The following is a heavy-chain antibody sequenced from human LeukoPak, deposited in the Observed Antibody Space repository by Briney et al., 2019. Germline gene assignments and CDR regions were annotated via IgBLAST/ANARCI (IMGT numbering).Heavy chain of an antibody. V-gene: IGHV1-18*01. CDR1: GYTFTSYG. CDR3: ARDVGRSYDLDY. Sequence: ASVKVSCKASGYTFTSYGISWVRQAPGQGLERMGWISAYNGNTDYAQSLQGGVTMTIDTSTSTVYMELRSLRSDDTAVYYCARDVGRSYDLDYWGQGTLVTVSS. D-gene: IGHD3-16*01. J-gene: IGHJ4*02. CDR2: ISAYNGNT.